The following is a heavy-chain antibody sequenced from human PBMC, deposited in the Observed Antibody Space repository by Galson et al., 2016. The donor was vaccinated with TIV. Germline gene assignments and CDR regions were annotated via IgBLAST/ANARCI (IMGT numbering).Heavy chain of an antibody. CDR1: GFTVSTNY. CDR3: ARAPGWVTAASIPYYKYGMDV. CDR2: IHSGGNT. V-gene: IGHV3-53*04. Sequence: SLRLSCAASGFTVSTNYMTWVRQAPGKGLEWVSVIHSGGNTNYADSVKGRFTVSRQNSKNTVYLQMNSLRPEDTAVYYCARAPGWVTAASIPYYKYGMDVWGQGTTVTVSS. J-gene: IGHJ6*02. D-gene: IGHD6-13*01.